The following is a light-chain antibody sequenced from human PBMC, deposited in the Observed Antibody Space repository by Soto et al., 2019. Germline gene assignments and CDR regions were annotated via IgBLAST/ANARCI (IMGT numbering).Light chain of an antibody. J-gene: IGKJ5*01. CDR2: KAS. V-gene: IGKV1-5*03. Sequence: DIQMTQSPSTLSASVGDRVTITCRASQSISTWLAWYQRKPGKAPKLLIYKASSLESGVPSRFSGSGSGTEFTLTISSLQPDDFATYYCQQYNSYSPSITFGQGTRLEIK. CDR3: QQYNSYSPSIT. CDR1: QSISTW.